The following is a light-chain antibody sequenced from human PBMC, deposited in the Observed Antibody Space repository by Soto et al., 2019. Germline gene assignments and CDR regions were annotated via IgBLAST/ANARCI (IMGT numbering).Light chain of an antibody. CDR1: QSVSSSF. CDR3: QQYDSSPRT. V-gene: IGKV3-20*01. Sequence: EIVLTQSPGTLSLSPGERATLPCRASQSVSSSFLAWYQQIPGQAPRLLIYGASSRATGIPDRFSGSGSGTDFTLTISRLEPEDFAVYYCQQYDSSPRTFGPGTKVDIK. CDR2: GAS. J-gene: IGKJ3*01.